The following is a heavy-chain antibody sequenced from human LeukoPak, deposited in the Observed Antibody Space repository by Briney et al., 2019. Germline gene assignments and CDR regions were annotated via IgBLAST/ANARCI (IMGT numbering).Heavy chain of an antibody. Sequence: KSSETLSLTCTVSGGSISSGDYYWSWIRQPPGKGLEWIGYIYYSGSTYYNPSLKGRVTLSVDTSKNQFSLKLSSVTAADTAVYYCAGYIAAAETFDYWGQGTLVTVSS. D-gene: IGHD6-13*01. CDR3: AGYIAAAETFDY. V-gene: IGHV4-30-4*08. CDR1: GGSISSGDYY. J-gene: IGHJ4*02. CDR2: IYYSGST.